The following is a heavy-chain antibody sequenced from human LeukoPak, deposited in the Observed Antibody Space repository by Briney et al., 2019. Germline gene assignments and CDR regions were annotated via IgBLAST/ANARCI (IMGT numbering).Heavy chain of an antibody. CDR3: ARDGAAAGPFDY. CDR1: GGSFSGYY. V-gene: IGHV4-34*01. CDR2: INHSGST. J-gene: IGHJ4*02. D-gene: IGHD6-13*01. Sequence: SETLSLTCAVYGGSFSGYYWSWIRQPPGKGLEWIGEINHSGSTNYNPSLKSRVTISVDTSKNQFSLKLSSETAADTAVYYCARDGAAAGPFDYWGQGTLVTVSS.